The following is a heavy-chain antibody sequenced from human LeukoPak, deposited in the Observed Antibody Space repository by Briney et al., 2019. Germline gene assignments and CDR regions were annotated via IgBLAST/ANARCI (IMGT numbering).Heavy chain of an antibody. CDR1: GFTFSSYA. J-gene: IGHJ4*02. D-gene: IGHD2-2*01. Sequence: GGSLRLSCAASGFTFSSYAMSWVRQAPGKGLEWVSAFSGSGGSTYYADSVKGRFTISRDNSKNTLYLQMNSLRAEDTAVYYCAKDYRYCSSTSCLLAYFDYWGQGTLVTVSS. V-gene: IGHV3-23*01. CDR2: FSGSGGST. CDR3: AKDYRYCSSTSCLLAYFDY.